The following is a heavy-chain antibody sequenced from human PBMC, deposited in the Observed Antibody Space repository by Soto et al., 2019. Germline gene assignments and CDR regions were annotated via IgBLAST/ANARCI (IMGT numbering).Heavy chain of an antibody. CDR3: AKDTAYAMDF. CDR1: GFDFSNSW. Sequence: EVQLVESGGGLVQPGGSLRLSCAASGFDFSNSWIHWVRQGPGKGLVWVSHINSDGSGTNYADSVKGRFTISRDNAKNTVYLQMNSLRAEDTAVYYCAKDTAYAMDFWGQGTTVTVSS. D-gene: IGHD2-15*01. CDR2: INSDGSGT. J-gene: IGHJ6*02. V-gene: IGHV3-74*01.